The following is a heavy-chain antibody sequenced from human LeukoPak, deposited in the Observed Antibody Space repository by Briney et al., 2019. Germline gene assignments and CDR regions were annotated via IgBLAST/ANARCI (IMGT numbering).Heavy chain of an antibody. V-gene: IGHV3-23*01. Sequence: GWSLRLSCAASGFTFRSHSMSWVRQAPGEGLEWLSAISGSGGSTYYADSVKGRFTISRDNSKNTLYLQMNSLRAEDTAVYYCAKAYCGGDCYSGVDFFDYWGQGALVTVSS. D-gene: IGHD2-21*02. CDR2: ISGSGGST. CDR3: AKAYCGGDCYSGVDFFDY. CDR1: GFTFRSHS. J-gene: IGHJ4*02.